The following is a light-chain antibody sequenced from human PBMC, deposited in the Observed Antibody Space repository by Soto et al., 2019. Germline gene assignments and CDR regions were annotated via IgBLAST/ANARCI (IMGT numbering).Light chain of an antibody. CDR1: QSVSSN. Sequence: EIVMTQSPVTLSVSPGERVTLSCRASQSVSSNLAWYQQKPGQAPSLLIYGAFTRATGIPARFSGTRSGTEFTLTISSLQSEDFALYYCQQYNDWPLTFGQGTKVDIK. V-gene: IGKV3-15*01. CDR2: GAF. CDR3: QQYNDWPLT. J-gene: IGKJ1*01.